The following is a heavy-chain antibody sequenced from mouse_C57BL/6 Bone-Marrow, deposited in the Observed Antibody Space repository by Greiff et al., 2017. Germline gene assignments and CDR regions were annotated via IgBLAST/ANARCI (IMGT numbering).Heavy chain of an antibody. CDR2: IDPSDSYT. Sequence: VQLQQPGAELVMPGASVKLSCKASGYTFTSYWMHWVKQRPGQGLEWIGGIDPSDSYTNYNQKFKGKSTLTVDKSSSTAYMQRSSLTSEDSAVYYCARGDGYYLWFAYWGQGTLVTVSA. CDR1: GYTFTSYW. D-gene: IGHD2-3*01. J-gene: IGHJ3*01. CDR3: ARGDGYYLWFAY. V-gene: IGHV1-69*01.